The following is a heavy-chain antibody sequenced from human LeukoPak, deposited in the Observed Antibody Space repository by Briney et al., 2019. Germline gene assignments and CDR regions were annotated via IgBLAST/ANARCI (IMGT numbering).Heavy chain of an antibody. J-gene: IGHJ4*02. CDR3: ARRRYCSSTSCYAGFTY. CDR1: GFTFSRYW. V-gene: IGHV4-34*01. CDR2: INHSGST. Sequence: LRLSCVASGFTFSRYWMSWIRQPPGKGLEWIGEINHSGSTNYNPSLKSRVTISVDTSKNQFSLKLSSVTAAGTAVYYCARRRYCSSTSCYAGFTYWGQGTLVTVSS. D-gene: IGHD2-2*01.